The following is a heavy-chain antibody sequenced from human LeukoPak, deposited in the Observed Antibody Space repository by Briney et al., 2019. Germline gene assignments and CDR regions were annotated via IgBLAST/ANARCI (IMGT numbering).Heavy chain of an antibody. CDR3: ARGPHYYGSGSYYPFDY. CDR2: ISVYNGNT. D-gene: IGHD3-10*01. Sequence: ASVKVSCKGSGYTFTTYGISWVRQAPGQGREWMGWISVYNGNTNYAQKFQGRVTMTTDTSTNTTYMELRSLISDDTAVYYCARGPHYYGSGSYYPFDYWGQGTLVTVSS. J-gene: IGHJ4*02. CDR1: GYTFTTYG. V-gene: IGHV1-18*01.